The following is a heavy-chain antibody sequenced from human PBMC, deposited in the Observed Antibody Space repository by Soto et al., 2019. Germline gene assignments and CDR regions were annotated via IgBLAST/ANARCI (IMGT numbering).Heavy chain of an antibody. CDR1: GYTFTSYG. CDR3: ARRGRSYYYGMDV. J-gene: IGHJ6*02. Sequence: ASVKVSCKASGYTFTSYGISWVRQAPGQGLEWMGWISAYNSNTNYAQKLQGRVTMTTDTSTGTAYMELRSLRSDDTAVYYCARRGRSYYYGMDVWGQGTTVTVSS. D-gene: IGHD3-16*01. CDR2: ISAYNSNT. V-gene: IGHV1-18*04.